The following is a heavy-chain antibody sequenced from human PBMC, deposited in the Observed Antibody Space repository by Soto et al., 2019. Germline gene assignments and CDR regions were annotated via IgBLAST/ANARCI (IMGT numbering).Heavy chain of an antibody. Sequence: ASVNVSCKPSRYTFSTCAIHWVRQAPGQSLEWMGWINAGNGNTKYSQKFQGRVTITRDTSANTAYMELSSLRSEDTAVYYCARDGAVAGGINFDYWGQGTLVTVSS. V-gene: IGHV1-3*01. CDR3: ARDGAVAGGINFDY. D-gene: IGHD6-19*01. CDR2: INAGNGNT. J-gene: IGHJ4*02. CDR1: RYTFSTCA.